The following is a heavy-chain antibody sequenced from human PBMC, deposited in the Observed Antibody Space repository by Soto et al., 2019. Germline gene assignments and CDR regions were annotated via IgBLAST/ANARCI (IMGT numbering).Heavy chain of an antibody. D-gene: IGHD2-2*01. J-gene: IGHJ6*02. Sequence: QVQLVESGGGVVQPGRSLRLSCAASGFTFSSYGMHWVRKAPGKGLEWVAVISYDGSNKYYADSVKGRFTISRDNSKNTLYLQMNSLRAEDTAVYYCAKDHVPRYGMDVWGQGTTVTVSS. CDR2: ISYDGSNK. V-gene: IGHV3-30*18. CDR3: AKDHVPRYGMDV. CDR1: GFTFSSYG.